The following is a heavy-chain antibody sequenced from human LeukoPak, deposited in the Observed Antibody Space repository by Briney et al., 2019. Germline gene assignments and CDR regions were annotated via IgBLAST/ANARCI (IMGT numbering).Heavy chain of an antibody. Sequence: SETLSLTCTVSGGSISSYYWSWIRQPPGKGLEWIGYIYYSGSTNYNPSLKSRVTISVDTSKNLFSLKLSSVTAADTAVYYCARPILAVAGPPAWFDPWGQGTLVTVSS. J-gene: IGHJ5*02. CDR2: IYYSGST. D-gene: IGHD6-19*01. CDR3: ARPILAVAGPPAWFDP. CDR1: GGSISSYY. V-gene: IGHV4-59*08.